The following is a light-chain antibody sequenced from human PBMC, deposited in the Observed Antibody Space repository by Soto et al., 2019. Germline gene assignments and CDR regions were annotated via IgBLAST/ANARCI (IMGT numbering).Light chain of an antibody. J-gene: IGKJ4*01. Sequence: EIVLTQSPATLSLSPGERATLSCRASQSVSSYLAWNQQKPGQAPGLLIYDASNRATGIPARFSGSGSGTDFTLTISSLEPEDFAVYYCQQRSNWPLTFGGGTKVEIK. CDR3: QQRSNWPLT. V-gene: IGKV3-11*01. CDR1: QSVSSY. CDR2: DAS.